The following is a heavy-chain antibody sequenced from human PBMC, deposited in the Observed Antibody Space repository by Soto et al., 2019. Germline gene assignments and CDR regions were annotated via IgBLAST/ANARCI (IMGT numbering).Heavy chain of an antibody. V-gene: IGHV3-30*18. D-gene: IGHD6-13*01. CDR3: AKEGEGGIALTPLGY. CDR1: GFTFSSYG. CDR2: ISYDGSNK. J-gene: IGHJ4*02. Sequence: GGSLRLSCAASGFTFSSYGMHWVRQAPGKGLEWVAVISYDGSNKYYADSVKGRFTISRDNSKNTLYLQMNSLRAEDTAVYYCAKEGEGGIALTPLGYWGQGTLVTVSS.